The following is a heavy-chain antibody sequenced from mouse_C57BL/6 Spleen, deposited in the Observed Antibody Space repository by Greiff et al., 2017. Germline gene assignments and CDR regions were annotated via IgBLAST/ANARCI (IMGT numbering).Heavy chain of an antibody. CDR3: ARWLLYLYYFDY. CDR1: GYTFTSYW. CDR2: IDPTSGGT. Sequence: QVQLQQPGAELVKPGASVKLSCKASGYTFTSYWMHWVKQRPGRGLEWIGRIDPTSGGTKYNEKFKSKATLTVDKTSSTAYMRLSILTSEDSAVYYCARWLLYLYYFDYWGQGTTLTVAS. D-gene: IGHD2-12*01. V-gene: IGHV1-72*01. J-gene: IGHJ2*01.